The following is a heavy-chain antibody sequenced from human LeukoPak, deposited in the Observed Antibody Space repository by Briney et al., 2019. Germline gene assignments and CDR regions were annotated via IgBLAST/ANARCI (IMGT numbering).Heavy chain of an antibody. D-gene: IGHD6-6*01. CDR2: ISTSGGNT. J-gene: IGHJ4*02. CDR3: AKESALYSSSPFDY. V-gene: IGHV3-23*01. CDR1: GFTFSNYA. Sequence: PGGSLRLSCVASGFTFSNYAMSWVRQSPGKGLEWVSAISTSGGNTYYADSVKGRFTISRDNSKNTLYLQLNSLRAEDTAVYYCAKESALYSSSPFDYWGQGTLVTVSS.